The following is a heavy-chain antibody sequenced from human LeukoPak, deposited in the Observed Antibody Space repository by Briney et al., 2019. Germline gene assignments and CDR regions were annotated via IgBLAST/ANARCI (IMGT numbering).Heavy chain of an antibody. D-gene: IGHD2-15*01. Sequence: PGGSLRLSCAASGFTFSSYGMHWVRQAPGKGLEWVAVISYDGSNKYYADSVKGRFTISRDNSKNTLYLQMNSLRAEDTAVYYCAKDPSIVVVVAAAGGYFQHWGQGTLDTVSS. V-gene: IGHV3-30*18. CDR1: GFTFSSYG. J-gene: IGHJ1*01. CDR2: ISYDGSNK. CDR3: AKDPSIVVVVAAAGGYFQH.